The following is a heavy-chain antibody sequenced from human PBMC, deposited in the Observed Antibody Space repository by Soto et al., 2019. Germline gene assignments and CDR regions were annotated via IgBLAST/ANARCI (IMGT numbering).Heavy chain of an antibody. CDR2: VRDKANGYTT. CDR1: GFIFSDHY. D-gene: IGHD1-26*01. J-gene: IGHJ4*02. Sequence: EVQLVESGGGLVEPGGSLRLCCAASGFIFSDHYMDWVRQAPGKGLEWIGRVRDKANGYTTEYAASVRGRFTVSRDDSKNSLDLQMNSLQIEDTAMYYCVRNLASGGTYYIDYWGQGTLVIVSS. V-gene: IGHV3-72*01. CDR3: VRNLASGGTYYIDY.